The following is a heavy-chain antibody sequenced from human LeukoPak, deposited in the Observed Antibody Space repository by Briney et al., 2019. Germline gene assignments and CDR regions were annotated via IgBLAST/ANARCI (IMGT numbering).Heavy chain of an antibody. D-gene: IGHD2-15*01. J-gene: IGHJ5*02. V-gene: IGHV4-38-2*02. Sequence: SETLSLTCTVSGYSISSGYYWAWIRQPPGKGLEWIGTIYHSGSTYSNPSLKSRVTISVDTSKNQFSLRLSSVTAADTAVYYCARTGSGGATSYSNWFDPWGQGTLVTVSS. CDR1: GYSISSGYY. CDR2: IYHSGST. CDR3: ARTGSGGATSYSNWFDP.